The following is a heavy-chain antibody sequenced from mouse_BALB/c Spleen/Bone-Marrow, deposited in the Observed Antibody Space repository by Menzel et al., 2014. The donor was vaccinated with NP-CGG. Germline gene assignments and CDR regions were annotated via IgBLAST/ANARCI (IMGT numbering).Heavy chain of an antibody. CDR2: INNNGGST. D-gene: IGHD1-1*01. CDR3: ARVYGWYFDV. CDR1: GFTFSSYG. V-gene: IGHV5-6-3*01. J-gene: IGHJ1*01. Sequence: EVHLVESGGGLVQPGGSLKLSCVVSGFTFSSYGMSWVCQTPDKRLELVATINNNGGSTYYPDSVKGQFTISRDNAKNTLYLQMSSLKSEDTAMYYCARVYGWYFDVWGAGTTVTVSS.